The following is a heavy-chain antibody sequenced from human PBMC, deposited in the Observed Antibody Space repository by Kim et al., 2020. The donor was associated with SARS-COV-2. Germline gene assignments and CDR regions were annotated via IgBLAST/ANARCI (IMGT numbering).Heavy chain of an antibody. CDR2: IQYGVNT. CDR1: GCSFVTGGNY. CDR3: FWCSYIVCCRYEKGL. D-gene: IGHD2-15*01. J-gene: IGHJ2*01. V-gene: IGHV4-39*01. Sequence: SESLSLTCTASGCSFVTGGNYWGWIRQPPGQGLDWGGSIQYGVNTYPNPSQKSCAAFSANSTNNQYPLEITSATAAATAFYYSFWCSYIVCCRYEKGLWG.